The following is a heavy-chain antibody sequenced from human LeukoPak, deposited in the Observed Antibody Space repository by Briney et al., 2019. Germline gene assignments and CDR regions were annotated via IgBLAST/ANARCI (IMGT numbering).Heavy chain of an antibody. J-gene: IGHJ4*02. CDR3: AKVSRGRDYYDSSGYYYKEFDY. CDR1: GFTFSSYG. D-gene: IGHD3-22*01. V-gene: IGHV3-30*18. CDR2: ISYDGSNK. Sequence: GGSLRLSCAASGFTFSSYGMHWVRQAPGKGLEWVAVISYDGSNKYYADSVKGRFTISRDNSKNTLYLQMNSLRAEDTAVYYCAKVSRGRDYYDSSGYYYKEFDYWGQGTLATVSS.